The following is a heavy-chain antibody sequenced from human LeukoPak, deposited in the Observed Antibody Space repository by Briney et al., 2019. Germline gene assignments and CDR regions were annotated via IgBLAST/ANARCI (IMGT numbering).Heavy chain of an antibody. Sequence: GGSLRLSCAASGFTFSNAWMSWVRQAPGKGLEWVGRIKSKTDGGTTDYAAPVKGRLIISRDDSKSTLYLQMNSLKTEDTAVYYCTPTSRIMIHYFDYWGQGTLVTVSS. J-gene: IGHJ4*02. D-gene: IGHD3-16*01. V-gene: IGHV3-15*01. CDR1: GFTFSNAW. CDR2: IKSKTDGGTT. CDR3: TPTSRIMIHYFDY.